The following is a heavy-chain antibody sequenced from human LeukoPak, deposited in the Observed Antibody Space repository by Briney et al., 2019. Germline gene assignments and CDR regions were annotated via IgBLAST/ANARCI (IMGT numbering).Heavy chain of an antibody. Sequence: PGGSLRLSCAASGFTFNNYGIHWVRQAPGKGLEWVAFIRYDGSNKYYADSVKGRFTISRDNSKNTLYLQMNSLRAEDTAVYYCAKGGDYGDYYFDYWGQGTLVTVSS. D-gene: IGHD4-17*01. CDR1: GFTFNNYG. CDR2: IRYDGSNK. V-gene: IGHV3-30*02. J-gene: IGHJ4*02. CDR3: AKGGDYGDYYFDY.